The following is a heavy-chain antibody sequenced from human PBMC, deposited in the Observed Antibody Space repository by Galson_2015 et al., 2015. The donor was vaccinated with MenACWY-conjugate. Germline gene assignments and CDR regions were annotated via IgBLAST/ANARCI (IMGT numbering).Heavy chain of an antibody. CDR3: AHIMITFGGVSALDAFDF. CDR1: GFSLTTYRVG. Sequence: TLTCTFSGFSLTTYRVGVGWIRQPPGEALEWLAIIYWDDDRRYSPSLKSRLSITKDTSKNQVVLTMINMDPVDTATYFCAHIMITFGGVSALDAFDFWGQGTRVTVSS. CDR2: IYWDDDR. J-gene: IGHJ3*01. D-gene: IGHD3-16*01. V-gene: IGHV2-5*02.